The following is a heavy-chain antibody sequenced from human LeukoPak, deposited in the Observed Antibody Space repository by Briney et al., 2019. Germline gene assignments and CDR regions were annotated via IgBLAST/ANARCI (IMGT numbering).Heavy chain of an antibody. CDR2: ISGSGGST. V-gene: IGHV3-23*01. J-gene: IGHJ4*02. D-gene: IGHD5-24*01. Sequence: GGSLTLSCAASGFTFSSYAMSWVRQAPGKGLEWVSAISGSGGSTYYADSVKGRFTISRGNSKNTLYLQMNSLRAEDTAVYYCAKDCRDGYNYVDYWGQGTLVTVSS. CDR1: GFTFSSYA. CDR3: AKDCRDGYNYVDY.